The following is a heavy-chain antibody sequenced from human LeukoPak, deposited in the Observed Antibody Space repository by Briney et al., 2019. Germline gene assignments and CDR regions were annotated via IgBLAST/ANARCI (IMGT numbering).Heavy chain of an antibody. J-gene: IGHJ6*03. D-gene: IGHD5-18*01. Sequence: PWVTLTLNCAAYGFTISDYYMSCIAQAPGLGLVWVSYISSSSSNISYADSVKGRFTISRDNAQNSLYLQMNSLRAEDTAVYYCARVGTPMVTIVAPYYMDVWGKGTTVTVSS. CDR3: ARVGTPMVTIVAPYYMDV. CDR1: GFTISDYY. V-gene: IGHV3-11*04. CDR2: ISSSSSNI.